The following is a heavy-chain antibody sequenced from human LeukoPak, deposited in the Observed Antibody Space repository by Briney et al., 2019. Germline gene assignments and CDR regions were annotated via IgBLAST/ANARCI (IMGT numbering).Heavy chain of an antibody. Sequence: ASVKVSCKASGYTFTGYYMHWVRQAPGQGPEWMGRINPNSGGTNYAQKFQGRVTMTRDTSISTAYMELSRLRSDDTAVYYCARVIHDYVWGSYRKSTYFDYWGQGTLVTVSS. J-gene: IGHJ4*02. D-gene: IGHD3-16*02. CDR3: ARVIHDYVWGSYRKSTYFDY. V-gene: IGHV1-2*06. CDR1: GYTFTGYY. CDR2: INPNSGGT.